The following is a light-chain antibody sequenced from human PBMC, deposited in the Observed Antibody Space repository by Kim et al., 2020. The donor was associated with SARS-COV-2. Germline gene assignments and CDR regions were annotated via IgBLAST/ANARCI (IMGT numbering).Light chain of an antibody. J-gene: IGLJ2*01. CDR3: CSFANNVL. CDR1: SRDIGTYNL. V-gene: IGLV2-23*02. CDR2: EVT. Sequence: SPGRSITISCTGTSRDIGTYNLVSWYQQHPGKAPQLLIYEVTKRPSGVSNRFSGSKSGNTASLTISGLQPEDEADYFCCSFANNVLFGGGTQLTVL.